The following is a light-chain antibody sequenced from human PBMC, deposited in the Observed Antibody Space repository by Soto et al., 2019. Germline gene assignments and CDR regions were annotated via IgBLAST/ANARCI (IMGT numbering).Light chain of an antibody. J-gene: IGLJ1*01. CDR2: DVS. CDR1: SSDIGSYNF. V-gene: IGLV2-14*01. CDR3: TSFTSSHTHV. Sequence: QSALTQPAAVSASPGQSITISCTGTSSDIGSYNFVSWYQQHPGKIPKLVIFDVSNRPSGVSSRFSGSKSDTTASLTISGLRTEDEADYYCTSFTSSHTHVFGTGTKLTVL.